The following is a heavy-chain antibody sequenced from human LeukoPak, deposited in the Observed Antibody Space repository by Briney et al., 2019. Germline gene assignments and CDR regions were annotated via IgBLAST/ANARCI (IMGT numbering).Heavy chain of an antibody. Sequence: ASVKVSCKASGYTFTCYYMHWVRQAPGQGLEWMGWINPNSGGTNYAQKFQGRVTMTRDTSISTAYMELSRLRSDDMAVYYCARERVRYRAFDIWGQETMVTVSS. V-gene: IGHV1-2*02. CDR1: GYTFTCYY. J-gene: IGHJ3*02. D-gene: IGHD3-16*02. CDR2: INPNSGGT. CDR3: ARERVRYRAFDI.